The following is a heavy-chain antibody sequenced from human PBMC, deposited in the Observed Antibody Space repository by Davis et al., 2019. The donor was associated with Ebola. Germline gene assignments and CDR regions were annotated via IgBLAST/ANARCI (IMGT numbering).Heavy chain of an antibody. V-gene: IGHV3-23*01. Sequence: GESLNTSCASSGITFDDYAMHWVRQAPGKGLEWVPAITGSGGTTYYAHSVKGRFTISRDNSKNTLYLQMNSLRAEDTAVYYCANPPHPPGYSSGWYQRYYGMDVWGQGTTVTVSS. J-gene: IGHJ6*02. CDR3: ANPPHPPGYSSGWYQRYYGMDV. CDR1: GITFDDYA. CDR2: ITGSGGTT. D-gene: IGHD6-19*01.